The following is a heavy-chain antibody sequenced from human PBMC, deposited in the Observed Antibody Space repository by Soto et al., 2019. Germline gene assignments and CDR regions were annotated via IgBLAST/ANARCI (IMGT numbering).Heavy chain of an antibody. CDR1: GFTFSRFN. D-gene: IGHD1-26*01. CDR2: ITGSGGST. J-gene: IGHJ5*02. CDR3: ASSSMCGRSTTITGWFDP. V-gene: IGHV3-23*01. Sequence: GASLRLSCAASGFTFSRFNMHWVRQAPGKGLEWVSVITGSGGSTYYADSVKGRFIISRDNSKNTVYLQMASLRAEDTAVYYCASSSMCGRSTTITGWFDPWGQGTLVTVSS.